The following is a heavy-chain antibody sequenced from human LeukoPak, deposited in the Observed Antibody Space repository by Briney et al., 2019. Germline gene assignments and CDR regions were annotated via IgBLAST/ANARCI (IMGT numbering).Heavy chain of an antibody. V-gene: IGHV4-38-2*02. D-gene: IGHD3-9*01. J-gene: IGHJ3*02. CDR3: ARRANDILTGSDAFDI. CDR1: GYSITTGHY. CDR2: IFLGETT. Sequence: PSETLSLTCTVSGYSITTGHYWGWIRQPPGQGLEWIASIFLGETTYYNPSLKSRVTISVDTSKNQFSLKLSSVTAADTAVYYCARRANDILTGSDAFDIWGQGTMVTVSS.